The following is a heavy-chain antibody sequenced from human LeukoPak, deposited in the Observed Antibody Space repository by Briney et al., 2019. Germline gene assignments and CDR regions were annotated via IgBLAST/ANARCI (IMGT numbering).Heavy chain of an antibody. CDR1: GFTFSNYA. J-gene: IGHJ4*02. D-gene: IGHD1-26*01. CDR3: AKVLSGSYSRYDY. Sequence: GGSLRLSCAASGFTFSNYAMSWVRQAPGKGLEWVSGIRGGGDSTYYADSVKGRFTISRDNSKNTLYLQMSSLRAEDTAVYYCAKVLSGSYSRYDYWGQGTLVTVSS. V-gene: IGHV3-23*01. CDR2: IRGGGDST.